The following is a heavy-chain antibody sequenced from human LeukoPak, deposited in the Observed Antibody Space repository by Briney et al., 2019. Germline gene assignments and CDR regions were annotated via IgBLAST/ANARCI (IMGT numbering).Heavy chain of an antibody. J-gene: IGHJ4*02. Sequence: PSQTLSLTCTVSGGSINSGGYYWSWIRQPPGKGLEWIGYIYHSGSTYYNPSLKSRVTISVDRSKNQFSLKLSSVTAADTAVYYCARLGYSSSWRFDYWGQGTLVTVSS. CDR3: ARLGYSSSWRFDY. V-gene: IGHV4-30-2*01. D-gene: IGHD6-13*01. CDR2: IYHSGST. CDR1: GGSINSGGYY.